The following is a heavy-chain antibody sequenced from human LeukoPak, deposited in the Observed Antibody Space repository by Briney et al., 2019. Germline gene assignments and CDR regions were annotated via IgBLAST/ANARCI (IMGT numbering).Heavy chain of an antibody. CDR2: INHSGST. CDR3: ARGYQHPYYFDY. D-gene: IGHD2-2*01. V-gene: IGHV4-34*01. Sequence: SETLSLTCAVYGGSFSGYYWSWIRQPPGKGLEWIGEINHSGSTNYNPSLKSRVTISVDTSKNQFSLKLSSVTAADTAVYYCARGYQHPYYFDYWGQGTLVTVSS. CDR1: GGSFSGYY. J-gene: IGHJ4*02.